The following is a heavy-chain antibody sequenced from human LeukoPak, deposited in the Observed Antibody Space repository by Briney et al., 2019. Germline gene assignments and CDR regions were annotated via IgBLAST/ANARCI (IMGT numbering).Heavy chain of an antibody. J-gene: IGHJ4*02. CDR3: ARDPFALGIVIVPY. D-gene: IGHD2/OR15-2a*01. V-gene: IGHV1-2*02. Sequence: ASVKLSCEASGYTFTGYYMHWVRQAPGQGVGWMGWINPNSGGTNYAQKFQGRVTMTSDTSITTAYMELSRLRSDDTAVYYCARDPFALGIVIVPYWGQGTLVTVSS. CDR1: GYTFTGYY. CDR2: INPNSGGT.